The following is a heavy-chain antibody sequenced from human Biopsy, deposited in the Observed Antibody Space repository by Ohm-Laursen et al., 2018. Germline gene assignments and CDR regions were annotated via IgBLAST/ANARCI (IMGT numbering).Heavy chain of an antibody. J-gene: IGHJ4*02. CDR1: GVTLSGYA. D-gene: IGHD4-17*01. Sequence: SLRLSCSAPGVTLSGYAMNWVRQAPGKGLEWVSSITGGGNYINYADSVRGRFTISRDNSKNSVYLVMSSLRAEDTAVYFCATAAYAPPYFDLWGRGTVVTVSP. CDR2: ITGGGNYI. V-gene: IGHV3-21*06. CDR3: ATAAYAPPYFDL.